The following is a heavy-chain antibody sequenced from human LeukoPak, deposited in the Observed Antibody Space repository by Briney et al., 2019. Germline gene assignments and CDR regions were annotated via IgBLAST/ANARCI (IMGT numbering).Heavy chain of an antibody. D-gene: IGHD2/OR15-2a*01. V-gene: IGHV3-30-3*01. CDR3: VSFYETY. Sequence: GRSLRLSCAASGFTFNDYAIHWVRQAPGKGLEWVAVISYDGSNEYYADSVKGRFTISEDNAKNTVYLQMNSLRAEDTAVYYCVSFYETYWGRGTLVTVSS. J-gene: IGHJ4*02. CDR1: GFTFNDYA. CDR2: ISYDGSNE.